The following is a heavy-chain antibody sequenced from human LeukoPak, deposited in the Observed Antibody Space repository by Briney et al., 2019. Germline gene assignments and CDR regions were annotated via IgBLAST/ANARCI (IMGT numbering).Heavy chain of an antibody. V-gene: IGHV3-53*05. CDR2: IYSGGST. J-gene: IGHJ5*02. CDR1: GFTVSSDY. Sequence: GGSLRLSCAASGFTVSSDYMSWVRQAPVKGLEWVSVIYSGGSTYYADSVKGRFTISRDKSKNTVYLQMNSLRFEDTAMYYCARNWFDPWGQGTLVTVSS. CDR3: ARNWFDP.